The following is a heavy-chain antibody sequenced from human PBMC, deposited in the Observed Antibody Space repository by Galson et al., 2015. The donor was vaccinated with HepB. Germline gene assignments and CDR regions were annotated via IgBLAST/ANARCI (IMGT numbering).Heavy chain of an antibody. CDR2: TGPDGTEK. J-gene: IGHJ4*02. V-gene: IGHV3-7*01. Sequence: SLRLSCAASGFTFTKFWMTWVRQAPGKGLEWAAHTGPDGTEKFYVDSVKGRFTISRDNARNSLYLQMNSLRVEDTAVYYCVSWTTGGTTNYWGQGTLVTVSS. D-gene: IGHD4-11*01. CDR3: VSWTTGGTTNY. CDR1: GFTFTKFW.